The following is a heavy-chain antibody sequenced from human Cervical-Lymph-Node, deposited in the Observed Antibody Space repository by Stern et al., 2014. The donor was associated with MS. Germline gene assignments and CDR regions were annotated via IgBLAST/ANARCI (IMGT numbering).Heavy chain of an antibody. Sequence: VQLVQSGAEVKKPGASVKVSCKASGYSFTAYYMHWVRQAPGQGLEWMGWTDANSGGTKSAQNFQGRVTMTRDTSISTFYMELSGLTSDDTAVFYCARERHAKDVWGQGTTVTVSS. CDR2: TDANSGGT. V-gene: IGHV1-2*02. D-gene: IGHD2-8*01. J-gene: IGHJ6*02. CDR3: ARERHAKDV. CDR1: GYSFTAYY.